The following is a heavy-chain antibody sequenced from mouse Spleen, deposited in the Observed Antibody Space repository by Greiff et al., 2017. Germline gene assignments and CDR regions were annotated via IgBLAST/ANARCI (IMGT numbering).Heavy chain of an antibody. D-gene: IGHD4-1*01. CDR3: ARSLGHYFDY. Sequence: VKLMESGAELVRPGTSVKMSCKASGYTFTNYWIGWAKQRPGHGLEWIGDIYPGGGYTNYNEKFKGKATLTADKSSSTAYMQFSSLTSEDSAIYYCARSLGHYFDYWGQGTTLTVSS. CDR1: GYTFTNYW. J-gene: IGHJ2*01. CDR2: IYPGGGYT. V-gene: IGHV1-63*01.